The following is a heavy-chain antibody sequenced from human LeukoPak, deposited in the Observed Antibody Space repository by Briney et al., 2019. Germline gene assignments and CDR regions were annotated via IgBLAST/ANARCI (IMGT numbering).Heavy chain of an antibody. CDR3: ARGNPKGSYYGSGSYYNDY. CDR1: GFTFSSYS. J-gene: IGHJ4*02. Sequence: KSGGSLRLSCAASGFTFSSYSMNWVRQAPGEGLEWVSSISSSSSYIYYADSVKGRFTISRDNAKNSLYLQMNSLRAEDTAVYYCARGNPKGSYYGSGSYYNDYWGQGTLVTVSS. CDR2: ISSSSSYI. V-gene: IGHV3-21*01. D-gene: IGHD3-10*01.